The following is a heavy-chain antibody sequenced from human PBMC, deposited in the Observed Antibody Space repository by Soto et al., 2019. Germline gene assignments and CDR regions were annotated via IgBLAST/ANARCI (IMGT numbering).Heavy chain of an antibody. CDR1: GYTFTSHA. V-gene: IGHV1-3*05. Sequence: QVQLVQSGAEEKKPGASVKVSCKASGYTFTSHAMHWVRQAPGQRLEWMGWINAGNGNTKYSQKFQGRVTITTDTPTSPAYMELSSLRYEDTAVYYCARDGIAAAGTSWFDPWGQGTLVTVSS. CDR3: ARDGIAAAGTSWFDP. J-gene: IGHJ5*02. D-gene: IGHD6-13*01. CDR2: INAGNGNT.